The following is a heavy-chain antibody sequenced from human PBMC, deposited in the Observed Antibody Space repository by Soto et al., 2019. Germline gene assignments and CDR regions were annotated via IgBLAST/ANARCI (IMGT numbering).Heavy chain of an antibody. V-gene: IGHV1-18*01. CDR3: ARIITMVRGVTDFDY. CDR1: GFRFTSYG. CDR2: ISAYNGNT. D-gene: IGHD3-10*01. J-gene: IGHJ4*02. Sequence: GESLKISCKGSGFRFTSYGLSWVRQAPGQGLEWMGWISAYNGNTNYAQKLQGRVTMTTDTSTSTAYMELRSLRSDDTAVYYCARIITMVRGVTDFDYWGQGTLVTVS.